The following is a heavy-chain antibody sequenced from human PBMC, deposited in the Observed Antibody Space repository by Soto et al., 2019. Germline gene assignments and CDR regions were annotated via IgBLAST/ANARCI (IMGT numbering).Heavy chain of an antibody. V-gene: IGHV4-59*01. J-gene: IGHJ4*02. Sequence: ETLSLTCTVSGGAISSYYWSWIRQPPGKGLEWIGYIYYSGSTNYNPSLKSRVTISVDTSKNQFSLKLSSVTAADTAVYYCARGDSGYQSDFDYWGQGTLVTVSS. CDR3: ARGDSGYQSDFDY. D-gene: IGHD5-12*01. CDR1: GGAISSYY. CDR2: IYYSGST.